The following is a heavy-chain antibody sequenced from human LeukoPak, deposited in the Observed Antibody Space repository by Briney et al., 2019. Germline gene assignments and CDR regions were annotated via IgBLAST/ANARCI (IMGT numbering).Heavy chain of an antibody. D-gene: IGHD6-13*01. J-gene: IGHJ4*02. Sequence: PSETLSLTCTAPGCSISSTSYYWGWIRRPPGRGLEWIVGSIYSGNTKYNPSLKSRVTISVDTTKNQFSLKLTSVTAADTAVYFCVRHFHGSGYVVGLWGQGTLVTVSS. CDR1: GCSISSTSYY. V-gene: IGHV4-39*01. CDR3: VRHFHGSGYVVGL. CDR2: SIYSGNT.